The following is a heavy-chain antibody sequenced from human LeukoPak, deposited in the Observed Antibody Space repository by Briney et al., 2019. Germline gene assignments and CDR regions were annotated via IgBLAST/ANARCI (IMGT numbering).Heavy chain of an antibody. D-gene: IGHD3-10*01. Sequence: SETLSLTCTVSGGSISSYYWSWIRQPPGKGLEWIGYIYYSGSTNYNPSLKSRVTISVDTSKNQFSLKLSSVTAADTAVYYCARARGTVTMVRGVINEFDYWGQGTLVTVSS. J-gene: IGHJ4*02. V-gene: IGHV4-59*01. CDR1: GGSISSYY. CDR3: ARARGTVTMVRGVINEFDY. CDR2: IYYSGST.